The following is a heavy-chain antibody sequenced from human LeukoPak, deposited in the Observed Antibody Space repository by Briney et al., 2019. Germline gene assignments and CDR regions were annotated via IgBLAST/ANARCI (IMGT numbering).Heavy chain of an antibody. CDR3: ARYVDRDGYNDAFDI. CDR2: INPSGGST. CDR1: GYTFTSYY. Sequence: ASVKVSCKASGYTFTSYYMHWVRQAPRQGLEWMGIINPSGGSTSYAQKFQGRVTMTRDTSTSTVYMELSSLRSEDTAVYYCARYVDRDGYNDAFDIWGQGTMVTVSS. D-gene: IGHD5-24*01. J-gene: IGHJ3*02. V-gene: IGHV1-46*01.